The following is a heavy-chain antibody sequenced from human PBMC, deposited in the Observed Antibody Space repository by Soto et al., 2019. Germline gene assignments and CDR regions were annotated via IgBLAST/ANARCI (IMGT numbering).Heavy chain of an antibody. V-gene: IGHV4-31*03. D-gene: IGHD3-3*01. CDR3: ARSSIEYFYFDS. J-gene: IGHJ4*02. Sequence: SETLSLTCTVSGDSISSGGFYWSWIRQLPGKGLEYIGYIYYSGNTYYNPSFKSRVIISVDSSENQFSLKLSSVTAADTALYYCARSSIEYFYFDSWGQGTLVTVSS. CDR1: GDSISSGGFY. CDR2: IYYSGNT.